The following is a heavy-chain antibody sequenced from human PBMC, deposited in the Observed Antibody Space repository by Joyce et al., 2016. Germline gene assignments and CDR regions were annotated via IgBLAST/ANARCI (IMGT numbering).Heavy chain of an antibody. J-gene: IGHJ5*02. CDR1: GYTFTNFW. CDR2: IDPTDSHV. Sequence: EVQLVQSGAEVKKPGEPLKISCKGSGYTFTNFWLSWVRQMPGKGLEGMGRIDPTDSHVNYSPSFEGHVVISVDKSISSSYLQWSSLKASDTAMYYCARHGEHFDILSWLDPWGQGTLVTVSP. CDR3: ARHGEHFDILSWLDP. D-gene: IGHD3-9*01. V-gene: IGHV5-10-1*03.